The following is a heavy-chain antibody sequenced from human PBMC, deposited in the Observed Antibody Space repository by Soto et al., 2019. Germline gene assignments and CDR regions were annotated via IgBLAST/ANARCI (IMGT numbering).Heavy chain of an antibody. D-gene: IGHD3-9*01. CDR2: ISSSSSTI. J-gene: IGHJ6*02. CDR3: ARETHYDILTGYRSYYYYGMDV. CDR1: GLTFSSYS. V-gene: IGHV3-48*02. Sequence: HPGGSLRLSCAASGLTFSSYSMNWVRQAPGKGLEWVSYISSSSSTIYYADSVKGRFTISRDNAKNSLYLQMNSLRDEDTAVYYCARETHYDILTGYRSYYYYGMDVWGQGTTVTVSS.